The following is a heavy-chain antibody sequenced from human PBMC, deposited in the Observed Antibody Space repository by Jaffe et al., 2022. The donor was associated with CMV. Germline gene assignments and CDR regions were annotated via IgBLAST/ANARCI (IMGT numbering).Heavy chain of an antibody. CDR1: GFTFSSYG. CDR2: IWYDGSNK. CDR3: ARQYSGYVSNAFDI. D-gene: IGHD5-12*01. Sequence: QVQLVESGGGVVQPGRSLRLSCAASGFTFSSYGMHWVRQAPGKGLEWVAVIWYDGSNKYYADSVKGRFTISRDNSKNTLYLQMNSLRAEDTAVYYCARQYSGYVSNAFDIWGQGTMVTVSS. V-gene: IGHV3-33*01. J-gene: IGHJ3*02.